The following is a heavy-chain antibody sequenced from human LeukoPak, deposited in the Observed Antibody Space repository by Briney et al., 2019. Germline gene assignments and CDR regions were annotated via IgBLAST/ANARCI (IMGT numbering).Heavy chain of an antibody. J-gene: IGHJ5*02. CDR1: GGTFSSYA. CDR3: ARDDRAVDTAMVT. Sequence: SVKVSCKASGGTFSSYAISWVRQAPGQGLEWMGGIIPIFGTANYAQKFQGRVTITADESTSTAYMELSSLRSEDTAVYYCARDDRAVDTAMVTWGQGTLVTVSS. D-gene: IGHD5-18*01. CDR2: IIPIFGTA. V-gene: IGHV1-69*13.